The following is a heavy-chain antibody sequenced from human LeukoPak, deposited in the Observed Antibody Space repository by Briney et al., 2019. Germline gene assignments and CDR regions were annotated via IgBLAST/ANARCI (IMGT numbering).Heavy chain of an antibody. CDR2: IYTSGST. V-gene: IGHV4-4*07. Sequence: SETLSLTCTVSGGSISSYYWSWIRQPAGKGLEWIGRIYTSGSTNYSPSLKSRVTISVDTSRNQFSLKLTSVTAADTAVYYCARETSSSALEYWGQGTLVTVSS. D-gene: IGHD6-6*01. CDR3: ARETSSSALEY. J-gene: IGHJ4*02. CDR1: GGSISSYY.